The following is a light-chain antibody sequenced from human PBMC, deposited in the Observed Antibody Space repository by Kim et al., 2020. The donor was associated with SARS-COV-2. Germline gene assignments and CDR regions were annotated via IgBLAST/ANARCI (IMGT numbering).Light chain of an antibody. CDR3: QQYNSIPYT. CDR1: QSIFGTSNNKNY. J-gene: IGKJ2*01. Sequence: RATIKCKTTQSIFGTSNNKNYLAGVQQKPGQPPKLLIYWSSIRESGVPDRFSGSGSGTDFTLTISSLQAEDVAVYYCQQYNSIPYTFGQGTKLEI. CDR2: WSS. V-gene: IGKV4-1*01.